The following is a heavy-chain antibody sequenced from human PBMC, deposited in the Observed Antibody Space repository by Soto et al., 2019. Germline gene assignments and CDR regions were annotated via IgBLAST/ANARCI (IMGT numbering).Heavy chain of an antibody. Sequence: EVQLLQSGGGLVQPGGSLRLSCAASGLTFITYGMSWVRQAPGKGLEWVSSIGGSGGSTYYADSVKGRFTISRDNSNNTLFVQMNSLRADDTDVYYCAKREIAAAGSRFCDYWGQGSLVTVAS. V-gene: IGHV3-23*01. J-gene: IGHJ4*02. CDR1: GLTFITYG. CDR3: AKREIAAAGSRFCDY. CDR2: IGGSGGST. D-gene: IGHD6-13*01.